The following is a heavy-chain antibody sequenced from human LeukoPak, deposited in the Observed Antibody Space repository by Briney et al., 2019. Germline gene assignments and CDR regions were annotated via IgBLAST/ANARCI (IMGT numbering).Heavy chain of an antibody. CDR1: GFTFSSYW. CDR2: INSDGSST. J-gene: IGHJ4*02. V-gene: IGHV3-74*01. D-gene: IGHD2-21*01. Sequence: GGSLRLSCAASGFTFSSYWMHWVRQAPGKGLVWVSRINSDGSSTSYADSVKGRFTISRDNAKNTLYLQMNSLRAEDTAVYYCARVRSMRLYYFDYWGQGTLVTVSS. CDR3: ARVRSMRLYYFDY.